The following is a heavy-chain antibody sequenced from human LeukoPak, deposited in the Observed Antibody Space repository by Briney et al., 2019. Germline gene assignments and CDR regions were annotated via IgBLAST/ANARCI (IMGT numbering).Heavy chain of an antibody. Sequence: GSLRLSCAASGFTFSSYAMSWVRQAPGKGLEWVSAISGSGGSTYYADSVKGRFTISRDNSKNTLYLQMNSLRAEDTAVYYCAKDAGYCSGGSCPHYFDYWSQGTLVTVSS. V-gene: IGHV3-23*01. D-gene: IGHD2-15*01. CDR2: ISGSGGST. J-gene: IGHJ4*02. CDR3: AKDAGYCSGGSCPHYFDY. CDR1: GFTFSSYA.